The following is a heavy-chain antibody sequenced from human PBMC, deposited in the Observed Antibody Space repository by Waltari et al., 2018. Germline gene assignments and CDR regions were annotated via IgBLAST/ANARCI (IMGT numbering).Heavy chain of an antibody. Sequence: QLQLQESGPGLVKPSGTLSLSCAVSGDPMSTTDCWSWVRQSPQKGLEWIGQVRGDGRTNYNPSFASRLTMSLDTSNNQFSLMVTSATAADTAMYYCARDRGRGLYLDTWGPGTLVTVSP. D-gene: IGHD2-15*01. CDR3: ARDRGRGLYLDT. CDR1: GDPMSTTDC. V-gene: IGHV4-4*02. CDR2: VRGDGRT. J-gene: IGHJ5*02.